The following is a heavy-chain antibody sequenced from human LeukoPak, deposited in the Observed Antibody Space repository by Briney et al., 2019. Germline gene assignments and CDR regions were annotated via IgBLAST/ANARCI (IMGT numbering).Heavy chain of an antibody. D-gene: IGHD1-14*01. V-gene: IGHV1-46*01. Sequence: GASVKVSCKVSGYTLTELSMHWVRQAPGQGLEWMGIINPSGGGTIYAQRFQGRVTMTRDTSTSTVYMELSSLKSEDTAVYFCARDPGGTDGYYFDYWGQGTLVTVSS. CDR2: INPSGGGT. J-gene: IGHJ4*02. CDR3: ARDPGGTDGYYFDY. CDR1: GYTLTELS.